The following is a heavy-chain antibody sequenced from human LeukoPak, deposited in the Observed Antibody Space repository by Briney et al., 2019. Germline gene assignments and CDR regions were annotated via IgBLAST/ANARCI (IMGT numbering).Heavy chain of an antibody. CDR1: GGSFSGYY. Sequence: SETLSLTCAVYGGSFSGYYWSWIRQPPGKGLEWIGEINHSGSTNYNPSLKSRVTISVDTSKNQFSLKLSSVTAADTAVYYCARGQPDIVVVPAAMPYWYFDLWGRGTLVTVSS. J-gene: IGHJ2*01. V-gene: IGHV4-34*01. D-gene: IGHD2-2*01. CDR3: ARGQPDIVVVPAAMPYWYFDL. CDR2: INHSGST.